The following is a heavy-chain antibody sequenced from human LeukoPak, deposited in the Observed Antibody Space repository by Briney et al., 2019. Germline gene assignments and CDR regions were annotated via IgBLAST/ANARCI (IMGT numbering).Heavy chain of an antibody. D-gene: IGHD6-19*01. CDR1: GFTFGNYA. Sequence: PERSLRLSCAASGFTFGNYAMRWVRQAPGKGLEWVALISSNGGHNYYSDSVKGRFTVSRDNSKNTLYLQLSILRTDDTAMYYCAKDPEWLWGYYFDYWGQGTLVTVSS. CDR2: ISSNGGHN. CDR3: AKDPEWLWGYYFDY. V-gene: IGHV3-30*04. J-gene: IGHJ4*02.